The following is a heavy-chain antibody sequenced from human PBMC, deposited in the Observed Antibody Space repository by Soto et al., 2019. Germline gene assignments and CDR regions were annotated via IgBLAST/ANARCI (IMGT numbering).Heavy chain of an antibody. CDR2: ITSSSDTI. D-gene: IGHD3-22*01. J-gene: IGHJ4*02. CDR3: ARGNPITMIVVVAPDFDY. Sequence: QPGGSLRLSCAASGFTFSSFHMNWVRQAPGRGLEWVAYITSSSDTIYYSDSVKGRFTISRDNAKNSLYLQMNSLRDGDTAVYYCARGNPITMIVVVAPDFDYWGQGTLVTVSS. V-gene: IGHV3-48*02. CDR1: GFTFSSFH.